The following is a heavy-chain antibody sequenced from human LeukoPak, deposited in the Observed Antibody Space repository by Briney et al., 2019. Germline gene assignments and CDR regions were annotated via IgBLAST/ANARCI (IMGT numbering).Heavy chain of an antibody. D-gene: IGHD2-15*01. V-gene: IGHV3-30*03. CDR1: GFTFSSYG. J-gene: IGHJ4*02. CDR2: ISYDGSNK. CDR3: ARLGYCSGGSCSSFDY. Sequence: GGSLRHSCAASGFTFSSYGMHWVRQAPGKGLEWVAVISYDGSNKYYADSVKGRFTISRDNSKNTLYLQMNSLRAEDTAVYYCARLGYCSGGSCSSFDYWGQGTLVTVSS.